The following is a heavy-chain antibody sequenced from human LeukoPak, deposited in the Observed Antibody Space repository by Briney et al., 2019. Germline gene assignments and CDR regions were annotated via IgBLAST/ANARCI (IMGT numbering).Heavy chain of an antibody. CDR1: GFTFANYD. Sequence: GGSLRLSCAASGFTFANYDMHWVRQVTGKGLEWVSAIGIAGDTYYPGSVRGRFTISRENAKNSLYLQMNSLRDGDTAVYYCVRGGSGWYYFDYWGQGTLVTVSS. CDR3: VRGGSGWYYFDY. D-gene: IGHD6-19*01. J-gene: IGHJ4*02. V-gene: IGHV3-13*04. CDR2: IGIAGDT.